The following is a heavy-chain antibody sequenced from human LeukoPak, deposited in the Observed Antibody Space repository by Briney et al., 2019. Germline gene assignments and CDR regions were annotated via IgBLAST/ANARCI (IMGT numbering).Heavy chain of an antibody. CDR3: ARLPLNAYDFWSGYSTYYFDY. CDR1: GGSISSSSYY. Sequence: SETLSLTCTVSGGSISSSSYYWGWIRQPPGKGLEWIGSIYYSGSTYYNPSLKSRVTISVDTSKNQFSLKLSSVAAADTAVYYCARLPLNAYDFWSGYSTYYFDYWGQGTLVTVSS. D-gene: IGHD3-3*01. V-gene: IGHV4-39*01. CDR2: IYYSGST. J-gene: IGHJ4*02.